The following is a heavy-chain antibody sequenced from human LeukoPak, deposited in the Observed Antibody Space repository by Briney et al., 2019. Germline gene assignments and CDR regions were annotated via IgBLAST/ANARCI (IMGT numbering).Heavy chain of an antibody. J-gene: IGHJ4*02. CDR1: GVTFRNYV. CDR2: TSSDLNVK. CDR3: AREGYYGSGSPPSLYFDY. Sequence: GGSLRLSCAASGVTFRNYVIHWVRQAPGKGLEWVAVTSSDLNVKLYADSVKGRFTISRDNSRNTLYLQMNSLRPEDTAIYYCAREGYYGSGSPPSLYFDYWGQGTLVTVSS. D-gene: IGHD3-10*01. V-gene: IGHV3-30-3*01.